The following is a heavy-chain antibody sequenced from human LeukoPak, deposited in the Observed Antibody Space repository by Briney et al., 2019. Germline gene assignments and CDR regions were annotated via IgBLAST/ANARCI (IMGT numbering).Heavy chain of an antibody. J-gene: IGHJ6*02. CDR2: FDLEDGET. V-gene: IGHV1-24*01. D-gene: IGHD4-17*01. Sequence: ASVKVSCKVSGYTLTELSMHWVRQAPGKGLEWMGGFDLEDGETIYAQKFQGRVTMTEDTSTDTAYMELSSLRSEDTAVYYCATALTLMTTVSLRYYGMDVWGQGTTVTVSS. CDR3: ATALTLMTTVSLRYYGMDV. CDR1: GYTLTELS.